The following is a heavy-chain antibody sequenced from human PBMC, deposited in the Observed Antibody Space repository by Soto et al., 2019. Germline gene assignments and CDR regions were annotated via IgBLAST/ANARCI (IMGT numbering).Heavy chain of an antibody. D-gene: IGHD6-13*01. V-gene: IGHV3-30*18. Sequence: GGSLRLSCAASGFTFSSYGMHWVRQAPGKGLEWVAVISYDGSNKYYADSVKGRFTISRDNSKNTLYLQMNSLRAEDTAVYYCAKDQYSSSWYDLDYWGQGTLVTVSS. J-gene: IGHJ4*02. CDR2: ISYDGSNK. CDR3: AKDQYSSSWYDLDY. CDR1: GFTFSSYG.